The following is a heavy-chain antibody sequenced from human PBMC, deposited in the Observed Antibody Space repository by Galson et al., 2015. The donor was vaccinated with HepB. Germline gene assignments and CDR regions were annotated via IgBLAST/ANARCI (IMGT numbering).Heavy chain of an antibody. CDR3: ASIPTSYDILKGDVSDF. CDR2: IYNSENT. V-gene: IGHV4-61*01. CDR1: GASVSSDSYY. D-gene: IGHD3-9*01. J-gene: IGHJ3*01. Sequence: ETLSLTCTVSGASVSSDSYYWSWIRQPPGKGLVWIGYIYNSENTNYNPSLKSRVTISVDTSKNQFSLRLTSVTAADTAVYFCASIPTSYDILKGDVSDFWGQGTMVTVSS.